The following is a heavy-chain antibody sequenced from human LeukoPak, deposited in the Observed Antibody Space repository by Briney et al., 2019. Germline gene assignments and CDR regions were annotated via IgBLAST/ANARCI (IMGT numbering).Heavy chain of an antibody. J-gene: IGHJ3*02. V-gene: IGHV3-30-3*01. CDR2: ISYDGTNK. CDR1: GFTFSSYA. D-gene: IGHD6-19*01. Sequence: GGSLRLSCAASGFTFSSYAMHWVRQAPGKGLEWVAVISYDGTNKHYADSVKGRFTISRDNSNNTLYLQMNSLRAKDTAVYYCARDPHSSGWYFSAFDIWGQGTMVTVSS. CDR3: ARDPHSSGWYFSAFDI.